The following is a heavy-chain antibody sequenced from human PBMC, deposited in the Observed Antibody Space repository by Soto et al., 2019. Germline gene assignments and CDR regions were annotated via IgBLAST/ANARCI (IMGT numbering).Heavy chain of an antibody. J-gene: IGHJ4*02. CDR3: ARDLESYYYDSSGSSSLVDY. V-gene: IGHV3-48*02. D-gene: IGHD3-22*01. Sequence: EVQLVKSGGGLVQPEGSLRLSCAASGFTFSSYSMNWVRQAPGKGLEWVSYISSSSSTIYYADSVKGRFTISRDNAKNSLHLQMNSVRDEDTAVYYCARDLESYYYDSSGSSSLVDYWGQGSLVTVSS. CDR1: GFTFSSYS. CDR2: ISSSSSTI.